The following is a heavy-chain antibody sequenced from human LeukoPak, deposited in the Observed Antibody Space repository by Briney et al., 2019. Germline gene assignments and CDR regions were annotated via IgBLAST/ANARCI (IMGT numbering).Heavy chain of an antibody. D-gene: IGHD1-26*01. CDR1: GYTFTGYY. V-gene: IGHV1-2*02. CDR3: ASLGATTLSYYGMDV. Sequence: ASVKVSCKASGYTFTGYYIHWVRQAPGQGLEWMGWINPHSGGTNYAQNLQGRVTMTRDPSISTLYMELSSLRSDDTAVYYCASLGATTLSYYGMDVWGQGTTVTVSS. CDR2: INPHSGGT. J-gene: IGHJ6*02.